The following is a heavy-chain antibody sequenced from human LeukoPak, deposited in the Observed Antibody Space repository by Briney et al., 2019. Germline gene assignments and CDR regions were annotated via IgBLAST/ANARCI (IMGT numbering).Heavy chain of an antibody. D-gene: IGHD3-22*01. CDR2: IIPIFGTA. CDR1: GGTFISYA. V-gene: IGHV1-69*13. Sequence: SAKVSCKASGGTFISYAISWVRQAPGQGLEWMGGIIPIFGTANYAQKFQGRVTITADESTSTAYMELSSLRSEDTAVYYCARATDYYDSSGYYFDYWGQGTLVTVSS. J-gene: IGHJ4*02. CDR3: ARATDYYDSSGYYFDY.